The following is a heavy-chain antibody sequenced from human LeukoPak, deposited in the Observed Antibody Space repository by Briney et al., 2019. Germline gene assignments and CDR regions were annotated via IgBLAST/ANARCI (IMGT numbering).Heavy chain of an antibody. CDR2: INPSSGAT. CDR1: GYAFSGYY. CDR3: ARSPLTGNYYYYYMDL. D-gene: IGHD7-27*01. Sequence: ASVKVSCKAFGYAFSGYYFHWVRQAPGQGLEWMGWINPSSGATNSAQEVQGRVTMTRDTSISTVYMELSSLESDDTAVYCCARSPLTGNYYYYYMDLWGTGTTVTVSS. V-gene: IGHV1-2*02. J-gene: IGHJ6*03.